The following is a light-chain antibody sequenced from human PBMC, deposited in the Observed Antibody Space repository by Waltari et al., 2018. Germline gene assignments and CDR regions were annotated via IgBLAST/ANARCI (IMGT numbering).Light chain of an antibody. V-gene: IGKV1-33*01. Sequence: DIQMTQSPSSLSASVGDRVTITCQASQDISNYLNWYQKKPGKAPKLLIYDASNLETGVPSRFSGSGSGTDFTFTISSLQPEDIATYYCQQYDNLPPFGGGTKVEIK. J-gene: IGKJ4*01. CDR2: DAS. CDR1: QDISNY. CDR3: QQYDNLPP.